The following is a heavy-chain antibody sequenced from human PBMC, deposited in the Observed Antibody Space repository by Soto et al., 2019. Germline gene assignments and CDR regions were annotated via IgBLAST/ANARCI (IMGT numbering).Heavy chain of an antibody. CDR2: IYYSGST. J-gene: IGHJ4*02. V-gene: IGHV4-59*01. CDR1: GGSISSYY. Sequence: PSETLSLTCTVSGGSISSYYWSWIRQPPGKGLEWIGYIYYSGSTNYNPSLKSRATITEDTSKNQFSLKLNSVTAADTAVYYCARVPSGYDFHFDYWGQGTLVTVSS. D-gene: IGHD5-12*01. CDR3: ARVPSGYDFHFDY.